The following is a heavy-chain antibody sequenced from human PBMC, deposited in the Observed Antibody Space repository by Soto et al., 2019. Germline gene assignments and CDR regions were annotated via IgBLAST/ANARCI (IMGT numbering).Heavy chain of an antibody. D-gene: IGHD3-10*01. J-gene: IGHJ6*02. CDR1: GFTFSSYG. CDR2: ISYDGSNK. CDR3: AKRHRSGDTVYYYGMDV. Sequence: QVQLVESGGGVVQPGRSLRLSCAASGFTFSSYGMHWVRQAPGKGLEWVAVISYDGSNKYYAESVKGRFTISRDNSKTTLYLQMNSLRAEDTAVYYCAKRHRSGDTVYYYGMDVWGQGTPVTVSS. V-gene: IGHV3-30*18.